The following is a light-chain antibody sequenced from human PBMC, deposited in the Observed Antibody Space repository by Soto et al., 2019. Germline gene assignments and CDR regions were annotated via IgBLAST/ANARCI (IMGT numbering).Light chain of an antibody. Sequence: SYELTQPPSVSVSPGQTASITCSGDKLGDKYAYWYQQKPGQSPLLVIYQDNKRPSGIPERFSGSNSGNTATLTISGTQAMDEADYYCQAWDRTTVVFGGGTQLTVL. CDR1: KLGDKY. J-gene: IGLJ2*01. CDR2: QDN. V-gene: IGLV3-1*01. CDR3: QAWDRTTVV.